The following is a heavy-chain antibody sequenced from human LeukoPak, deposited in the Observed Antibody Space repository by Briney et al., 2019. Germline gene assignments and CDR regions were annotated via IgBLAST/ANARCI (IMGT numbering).Heavy chain of an antibody. J-gene: IGHJ4*02. D-gene: IGHD2-8*01. CDR2: INPNSGGT. CDR3: ARSFPVPPPTKDY. CDR1: GYTFTGYY. Sequence: ASVKVSCKASGYTFTGYYMHWVRQAPGQGLEWMGRINPNSGGTNYAQKFQGRVTMTRDTSISTAYMELSRLRSDDTAVYYCARSFPVPPPTKDYWGQGTLVTVSS. V-gene: IGHV1-2*06.